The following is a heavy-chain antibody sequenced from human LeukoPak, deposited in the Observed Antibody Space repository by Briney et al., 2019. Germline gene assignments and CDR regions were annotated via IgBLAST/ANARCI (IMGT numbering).Heavy chain of an antibody. V-gene: IGHV5-51*01. CDR1: GYSFTSYW. CDR2: IYPGDSDT. CDR3: ARQLTIRLRDWYYMDV. Sequence: KHGESLKISCKGSGYSFTSYWIGWLRQMPGKGLEWMGIIYPGDSDTRYSPSFQGQVTISADKSISTAYLQWSSLKASDTAMYYCARQLTIRLRDWYYMDVWGKGTTVTVSS. J-gene: IGHJ6*03. D-gene: IGHD3-3*01.